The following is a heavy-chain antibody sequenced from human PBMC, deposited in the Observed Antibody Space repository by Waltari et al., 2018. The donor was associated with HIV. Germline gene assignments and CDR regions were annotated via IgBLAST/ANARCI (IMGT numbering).Heavy chain of an antibody. D-gene: IGHD2-21*02. CDR2: ISGSRFTI. V-gene: IGHV3-48*01. J-gene: IGHJ6*02. CDR1: GFTFSPFS. Sequence: EVQLVESGGGLVQPGGSLRLSCAASGFTFSPFSMNWVRQAPGKGLEWVSHISGSRFTIYYADSVKGRFTISRDNAKNSLYLQMNSLRAEDTAVYYCARDRGVVTPNYGMDVWGQGTTVSVSS. CDR3: ARDRGVVTPNYGMDV.